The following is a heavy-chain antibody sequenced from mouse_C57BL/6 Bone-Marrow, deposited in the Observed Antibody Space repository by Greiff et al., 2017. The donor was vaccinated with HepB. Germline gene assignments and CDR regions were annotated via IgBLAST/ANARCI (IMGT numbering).Heavy chain of an antibody. J-gene: IGHJ2*01. CDR2: IDPSDSYT. CDR1: GYTFTSYW. Sequence: QSCKASGYTFTSYWMQWVKQRPGQGLEWIGEIDPSDSYTNYNQKFKGKATLTVDTSSSTAYMQLSSLTSEDSAVYYCARSHPDYWGQGTTLTVSS. CDR3: ARSHPDY. V-gene: IGHV1-50*01.